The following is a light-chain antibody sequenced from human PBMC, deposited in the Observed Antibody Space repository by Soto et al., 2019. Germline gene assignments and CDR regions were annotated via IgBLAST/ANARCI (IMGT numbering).Light chain of an antibody. CDR1: QSISSW. Sequence: DIQMTHSPSTLSASVGDRVTITLRSSQSISSWLASYQQKPGKAPKLLIFDASSLENGVPSRFSGSGSGTEFTLTISSLQPDDFATYYCQKYNSYWRKFGQGTKVDIK. J-gene: IGKJ1*01. CDR3: QKYNSYWRK. V-gene: IGKV1-5*01. CDR2: DAS.